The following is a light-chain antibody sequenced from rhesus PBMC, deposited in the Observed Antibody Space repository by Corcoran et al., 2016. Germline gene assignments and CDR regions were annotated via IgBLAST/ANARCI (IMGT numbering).Light chain of an antibody. Sequence: DIQMTQSPSSLSASVGDRVTITCRARENVHTFLNWYQHKPGKAPTLLIYKASTLQSGVPSRFSGSGSGTDYTFTISSLQPEDVATYYCQQYDDLPLTFGGGTKVEIK. J-gene: IGKJ4*01. V-gene: IGKV1-74*01. CDR2: KAS. CDR1: ENVHTF. CDR3: QQYDDLPLT.